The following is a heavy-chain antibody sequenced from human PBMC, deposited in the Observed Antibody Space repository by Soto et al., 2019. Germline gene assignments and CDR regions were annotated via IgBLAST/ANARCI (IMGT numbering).Heavy chain of an antibody. V-gene: IGHV3-48*01. J-gene: IGHJ4*02. CDR2: ISSTSSTI. CDR3: ARARGYGDSRSFDY. D-gene: IGHD4-17*01. CDR1: GFMFSSYS. Sequence: EVQLVESGGGLVQPGGSLRLSCAASGFMFSSYSMNWVRQAPGKGLEWLSYISSTSSTIYYADSVKGRFTISRDNVKKSLCLQMNIQRVEDTAVYYCARARGYGDSRSFDYWGQGTLVTVSS.